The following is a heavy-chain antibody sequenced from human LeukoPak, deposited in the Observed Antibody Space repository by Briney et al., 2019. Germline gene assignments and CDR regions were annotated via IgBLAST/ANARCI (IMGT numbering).Heavy chain of an antibody. CDR3: ARGRIQGIYYFDY. D-gene: IGHD5-18*01. J-gene: IGHJ4*02. V-gene: IGHV3-21*01. CDR2: ISSSSSYI. Sequence: GGSLRLSCAASGFTFSSYSMNWVRQAPGKGLEWVSSISSSSSYIYYADSVKGRFTISRDNAKNSLYLQMNSLRAEDTAVYYCARGRIQGIYYFDYWGQGTLVTVSS. CDR1: GFTFSSYS.